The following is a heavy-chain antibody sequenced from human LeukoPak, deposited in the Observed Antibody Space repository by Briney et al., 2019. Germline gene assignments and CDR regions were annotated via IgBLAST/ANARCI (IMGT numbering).Heavy chain of an antibody. CDR2: INPKSGGT. Sequence: AASVKVSCKASGYTFSDYSMHWVRQAPGQGLEWMGWINPKSGGTNYAQKFQGRVTMTRDTSISTAYMELSRLRSDDTAVYYCAGELRWLFFWGQGTLVTVSS. D-gene: IGHD3-22*01. V-gene: IGHV1-2*02. J-gene: IGHJ4*02. CDR3: AGELRWLFF. CDR1: GYTFSDYS.